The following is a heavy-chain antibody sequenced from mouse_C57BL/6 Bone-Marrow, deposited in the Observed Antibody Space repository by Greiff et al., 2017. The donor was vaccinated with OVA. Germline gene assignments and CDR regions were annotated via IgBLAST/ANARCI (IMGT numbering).Heavy chain of an antibody. CDR1: GYAFSSYW. D-gene: IGHD3-2*02. V-gene: IGHV1-80*01. CDR3: ASPRQLRSYYFDY. CDR2: IYPGDGDT. Sequence: VQLKESGAELVKPGASVKISCKASGYAFSSYWMNWVKQRPGKGLEWIGQIYPGDGDTNYNGKFKGKATLTADKSSSTAYMQLSSLTSEDSAVYFCASPRQLRSYYFDYWGQGTTLTVSS. J-gene: IGHJ2*01.